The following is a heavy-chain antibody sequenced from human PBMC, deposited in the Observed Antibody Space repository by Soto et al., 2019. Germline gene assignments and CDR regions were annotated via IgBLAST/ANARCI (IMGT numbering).Heavy chain of an antibody. CDR3: AKDAVYNDGLWLVAN. V-gene: IGHV3-23*01. Sequence: GGSLRLSCAASGFSFSRYAMMWVRKAPGKGQEWVAGMTGSGGDIRYADSVKGRFTISKDNSKNTLYLQMNSLRAEDTAIYYCAKDAVYNDGLWLVANWGQGTLVTVSS. CDR1: GFSFSRYA. CDR2: MTGSGGDI. J-gene: IGHJ4*02. D-gene: IGHD5-12*01.